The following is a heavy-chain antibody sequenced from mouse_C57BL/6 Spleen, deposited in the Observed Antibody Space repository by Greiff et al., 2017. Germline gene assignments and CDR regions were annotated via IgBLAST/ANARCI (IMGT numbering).Heavy chain of an antibody. CDR1: GYTFTSYW. Sequence: QVQLQQPGAELVKPGASVKMSCKASGYTFTSYWITWVKQRPGQGLEWIGDIYPGSGSTNYNEKFKSKATLTVDTSSSTAYMQLSSLTSEDSAVYYCARWGNGYYWFAYWGQGTLVTVSA. CDR2: IYPGSGST. CDR3: ARWGNGYYWFAY. D-gene: IGHD2-3*01. J-gene: IGHJ3*01. V-gene: IGHV1-55*01.